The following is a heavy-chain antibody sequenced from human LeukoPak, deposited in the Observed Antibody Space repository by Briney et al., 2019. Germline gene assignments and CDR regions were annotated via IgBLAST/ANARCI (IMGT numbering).Heavy chain of an antibody. CDR1: GFSFSSSE. J-gene: IGHJ4*02. Sequence: SGGSLRLSCAASGFSFSSSEMSWVRQAPGKGLEWVTVISYDGSNKYYGDSVKGRFTISRDNSKNTLYLKMNSLRAEDTAVYYCAKEGCNGDFDYWGQGTLVTVSS. D-gene: IGHD4-17*01. V-gene: IGHV3-30*18. CDR2: ISYDGSNK. CDR3: AKEGCNGDFDY.